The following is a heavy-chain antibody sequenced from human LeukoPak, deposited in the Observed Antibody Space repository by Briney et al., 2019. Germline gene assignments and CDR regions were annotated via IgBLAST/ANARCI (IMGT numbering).Heavy chain of an antibody. Sequence: GGFLRLSCAASGFTFGNHWMSWVRQAPGKGLEWVANINEDGSEMYFVDSVKGRFTISRDNAKNSLFLEMQSLRAEDTAVYYCARRQWLAPPDYWGQGTLVTVSS. CDR3: ARRQWLAPPDY. D-gene: IGHD6-19*01. J-gene: IGHJ4*02. CDR1: GFTFGNHW. V-gene: IGHV3-7*01. CDR2: INEDGSEM.